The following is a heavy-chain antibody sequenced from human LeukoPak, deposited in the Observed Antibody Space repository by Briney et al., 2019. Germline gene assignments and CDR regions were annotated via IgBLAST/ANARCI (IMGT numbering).Heavy chain of an antibody. D-gene: IGHD3-10*01. J-gene: IGHJ5*02. CDR2: TYYRSKWYN. CDR3: ARHFSYSGSGSRYWFDP. Sequence: SQTLSLTCAISGDSVSNNSAAWNWIRQSPSRGLEWLGRTYYRSKWYNDYAVSVKSRITINPDTSKNQFSLQLSSVIAADTAVYYCARHFSYSGSGSRYWFDPWGQGTLVTVSS. CDR1: GDSVSNNSAA. V-gene: IGHV6-1*01.